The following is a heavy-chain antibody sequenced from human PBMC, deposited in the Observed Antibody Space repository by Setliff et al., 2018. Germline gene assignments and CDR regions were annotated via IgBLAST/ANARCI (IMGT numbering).Heavy chain of an antibody. CDR3: ARLALTGYDSSGYYYALDYYYYMDV. J-gene: IGHJ6*03. V-gene: IGHV3-30*12. Sequence: HPGGSLRLSCAVSGFSFSAFGMHWVRQAPGKGLEWMTFIPYDGGNKFYADSVKGRFTISRDKAHHSLFLQMNSLRAEDTAVYYCARLALTGYDSSGYYYALDYYYYMDVWGKGTTVTVSS. CDR1: GFSFSAFG. CDR2: IPYDGGNK. D-gene: IGHD3-22*01.